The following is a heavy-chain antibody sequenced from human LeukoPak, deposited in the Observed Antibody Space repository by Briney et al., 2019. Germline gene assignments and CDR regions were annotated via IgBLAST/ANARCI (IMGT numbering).Heavy chain of an antibody. J-gene: IGHJ4*02. CDR3: ARGYYYDSSGYGY. D-gene: IGHD3-22*01. CDR1: GGSISSYY. CDR2: IYYSGST. V-gene: IGHV4-59*08. Sequence: SETLSLTCTVSGGSISSYYWSWIRQPPGKGLEWIGYIYYSGSTNYNPSLKSRVTISVDTSKNQSSLKLSSVTAADTAVYYCARGYYYDSSGYGYWGQGTLVTVSS.